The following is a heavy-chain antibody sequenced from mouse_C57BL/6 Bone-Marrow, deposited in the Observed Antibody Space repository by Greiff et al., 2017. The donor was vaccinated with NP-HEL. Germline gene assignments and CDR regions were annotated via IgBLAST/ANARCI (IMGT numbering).Heavy chain of an antibody. Sequence: QVQLQQSGPELVKPGASVKTSCKASGYTFTDYYINWVKQRPGQGLEWIGWIFPGSGSTYYNEKFKGKATLTVDKSSSTAYMLLSSLTSEDSAVYFCARFPDYYGSSHYYAMDYWGQGTSVTVSS. CDR1: GYTFTDYY. D-gene: IGHD1-1*01. V-gene: IGHV1-75*01. CDR2: IFPGSGST. CDR3: ARFPDYYGSSHYYAMDY. J-gene: IGHJ4*01.